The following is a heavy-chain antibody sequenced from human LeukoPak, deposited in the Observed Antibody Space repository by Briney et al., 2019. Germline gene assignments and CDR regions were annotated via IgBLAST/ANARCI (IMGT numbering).Heavy chain of an antibody. Sequence: GGSLRLSCAASGFTFGSYWMHWVRQVPGKGLMWVSRINSDGSSITYADSVKGRFTISRDNAKNTLYLQMNSLRVEDMAVYYCVREGRVSGYDFDCWGQGTLVTVSS. CDR1: GFTFGSYW. D-gene: IGHD5-12*01. V-gene: IGHV3-74*03. CDR3: VREGRVSGYDFDC. CDR2: INSDGSSI. J-gene: IGHJ4*02.